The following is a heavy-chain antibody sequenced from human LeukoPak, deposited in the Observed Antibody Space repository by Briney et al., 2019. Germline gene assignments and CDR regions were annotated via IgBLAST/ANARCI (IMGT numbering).Heavy chain of an antibody. Sequence: GGSPRLSCAASGFTFSSYGMHWVRQAPGKGLEWVAVISYDGSNKYYADSVKGRFTISRDNSKNTLYLQMNSLRAEDTAVYYCAKGTLTTVTPIDYWGQGTLVTVSS. D-gene: IGHD4-11*01. CDR1: GFTFSSYG. CDR3: AKGTLTTVTPIDY. CDR2: ISYDGSNK. V-gene: IGHV3-30*18. J-gene: IGHJ4*02.